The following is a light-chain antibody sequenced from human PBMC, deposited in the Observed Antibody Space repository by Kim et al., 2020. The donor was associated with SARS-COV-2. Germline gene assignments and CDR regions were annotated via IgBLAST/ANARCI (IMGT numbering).Light chain of an antibody. J-gene: IGLJ3*02. CDR2: QDY. CDR3: QAWDRTTAV. V-gene: IGLV3-1*01. Sequence: VSPGQTATITFSGKKLTNKYASWYQQKPGQSPVLVIYQDYRRPSEIPERFSGSNSGDTATLTISGTQAIDEADYYCQAWDRTTAVFGGGTKVTVL. CDR1: KLTNKY.